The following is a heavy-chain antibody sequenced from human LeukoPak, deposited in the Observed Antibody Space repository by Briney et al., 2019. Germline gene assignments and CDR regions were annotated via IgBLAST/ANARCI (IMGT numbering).Heavy chain of an antibody. CDR1: GFTVSSNY. V-gene: IGHV3-53*01. D-gene: IGHD3-22*01. CDR3: ARIPIVLITSGGY. CDR2: IYSGGST. Sequence: GGSLRLSCAASGFTVSSNYMTWVRQAPGKGLEWLSVIYSGGSTFYADSVKGRFTISRDNSKNTLYLQMNSLRAEDTAVYYCARIPIVLITSGGYWGQGTLVTVSS. J-gene: IGHJ4*02.